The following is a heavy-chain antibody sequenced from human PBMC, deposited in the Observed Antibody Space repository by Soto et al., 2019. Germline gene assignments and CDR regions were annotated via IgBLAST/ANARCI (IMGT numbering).Heavy chain of an antibody. CDR1: GFTFDDYA. J-gene: IGHJ6*02. V-gene: IGHV3-9*01. CDR2: ISWNSGSI. CDR3: AKDYGLSSSWSEGMDV. D-gene: IGHD6-13*01. Sequence: SLRLSCAASGFTFDDYAMHWVRQAPGKGLEWVSGISWNSGSIGYADSVKGRFTISRDNAKNSLYLQMNSLRAEDTALYYCAKDYGLSSSWSEGMDVWGQGTTVTVSS.